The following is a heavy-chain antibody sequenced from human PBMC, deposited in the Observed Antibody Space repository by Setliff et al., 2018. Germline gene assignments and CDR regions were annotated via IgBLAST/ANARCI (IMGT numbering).Heavy chain of an antibody. Sequence: SETLSLTCNVSGDSISAASIMAWIRQPPGKGLELIGYVYYSGAAKYDPSLKSRVTMSVDTSKTQFSLTVTSVTAADTAMYYCARMSGFQYMDVWGKGTTVTVSS. D-gene: IGHD3-3*01. CDR3: ARMSGFQYMDV. J-gene: IGHJ6*03. CDR1: GDSISAAS. CDR2: VYYSGAA. V-gene: IGHV4-59*12.